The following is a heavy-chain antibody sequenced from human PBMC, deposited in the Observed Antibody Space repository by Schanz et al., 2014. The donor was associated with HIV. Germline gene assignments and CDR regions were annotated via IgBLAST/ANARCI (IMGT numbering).Heavy chain of an antibody. CDR2: ISSGSDYT. J-gene: IGHJ4*02. CDR1: GFNLINHW. V-gene: IGHV3-21*01. CDR3: ARDGYNSMSRKDYYFDS. Sequence: EVQLVESGGGLVQPGGSLRLSCAASGFNLINHWMSWVRQAPGKGLEWVSSISSGSDYTYYAESLTGRFTISRDNAKNSLFLHMNSLRAEDTALYFCARDGYNSMSRKDYYFDSWGQGTLVTVSS. D-gene: IGHD5-12*01.